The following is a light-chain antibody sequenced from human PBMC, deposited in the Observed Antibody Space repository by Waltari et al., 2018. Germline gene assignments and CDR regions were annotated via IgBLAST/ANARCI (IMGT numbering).Light chain of an antibody. CDR1: QSVGRY. Sequence: EIVLTQSPGTLSLSPGERATLSCRASQSVGRYVAWYPQKPGQAPRLLIYDASTRATGSPDRFSGSGSGTDFSLTISRLESEDFAVYYCQKYVNLPATFGQGTKVEIK. CDR2: DAS. CDR3: QKYVNLPAT. J-gene: IGKJ1*01. V-gene: IGKV3-20*01.